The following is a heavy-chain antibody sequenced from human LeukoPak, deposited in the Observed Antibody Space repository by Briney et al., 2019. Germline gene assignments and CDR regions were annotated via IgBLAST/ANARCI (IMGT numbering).Heavy chain of an antibody. D-gene: IGHD1/OR15-1a*01. CDR3: ARVSGLNNFDS. V-gene: IGHV4-34*01. Sequence: PSETLSLTCAVYGGTFIDYYWTWIRQPPGKGLEWIGEVNHGGSSNYNPSLKNRVTISTDMSKNQFSLRLRSVNAADTAVYYCARVSGLNNFDSWGQGTLVTVSS. J-gene: IGHJ4*02. CDR2: VNHGGSS. CDR1: GGTFIDYY.